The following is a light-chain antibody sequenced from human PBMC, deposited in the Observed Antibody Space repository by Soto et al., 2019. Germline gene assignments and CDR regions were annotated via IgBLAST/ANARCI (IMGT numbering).Light chain of an antibody. V-gene: IGKV3-11*01. CDR1: QSVSRY. CDR3: QQRSNWPIT. CDR2: DAS. J-gene: IGKJ5*01. Sequence: EIVLTQSPATLSLSPGERSTLSCRASQSVSRYLAWYQQKPGQALRLLIYDASNRATGIPARFSGSGSGTDFTLTISRLEPEDFAVYYCQQRSNWPITFGQGTRLRL.